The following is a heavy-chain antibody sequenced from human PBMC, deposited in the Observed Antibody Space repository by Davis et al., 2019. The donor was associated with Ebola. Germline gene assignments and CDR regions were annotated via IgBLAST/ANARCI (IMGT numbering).Heavy chain of an antibody. J-gene: IGHJ4*02. D-gene: IGHD2-15*01. CDR1: GFTFSTYG. CDR3: AGRRPYCGGGTCGFDY. Sequence: GGSLRLSCAISGFTFSTYGISWVRQAPGKGLEWVSYIDTSRNRMYYADSVKGRFTLSRDNANNSLYLHMNSLRAEDTALYYCAGRRPYCGGGTCGFDYWGQGTLVTVSS. V-gene: IGHV3-48*03. CDR2: IDTSRNRM.